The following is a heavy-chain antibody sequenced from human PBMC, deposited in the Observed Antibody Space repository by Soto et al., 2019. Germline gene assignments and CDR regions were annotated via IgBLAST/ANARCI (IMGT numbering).Heavy chain of an antibody. D-gene: IGHD3-3*01. CDR2: LSGNSGTT. V-gene: IGHV3-23*01. CDR1: GFTFSTYA. CDR3: AKGSKFTIFSPNDY. Sequence: VQLLESGGGLVQPGGSLRLSCAASGFTFSTYAMAWVRQAPGKGLEWVSALSGNSGTTYSADSVRGRFTISRDNSRNTLYLQMSSLRADDTALYYCAKGSKFTIFSPNDYWGQEPWSPSPQ. J-gene: IGHJ4*01.